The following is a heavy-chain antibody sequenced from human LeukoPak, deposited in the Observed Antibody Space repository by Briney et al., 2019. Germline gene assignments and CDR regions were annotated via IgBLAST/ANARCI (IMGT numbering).Heavy chain of an antibody. CDR2: INHSGST. J-gene: IGHJ4*02. D-gene: IGHD3-10*01. V-gene: IGHV4-34*01. CDR3: AREMRSPRGGFDY. Sequence: PSETLSLTCAVYGGSFSGYYWSWIRQPPGKGLEWIGEINHSGSTNYNPSLKSRVTISVDTSKNQFSLKLSSVTAADTAVYYCAREMRSPRGGFDYWDQGTLVTVSS. CDR1: GGSFSGYY.